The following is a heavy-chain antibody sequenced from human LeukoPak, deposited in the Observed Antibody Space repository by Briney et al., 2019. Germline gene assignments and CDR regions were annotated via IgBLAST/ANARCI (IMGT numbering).Heavy chain of an antibody. CDR2: ISSTGSTK. V-gene: IGHV3-48*03. J-gene: IGHJ4*02. Sequence: GGSLRLSCAASGFTFSSYEMNWARQAPGKGLEWISYISSTGSTKYYGDSVKGRFTISRDNAKNSLWLQMNSLRAEDTAVYYCARGYSSGWYFFAYWGQGTLVTVSS. CDR1: GFTFSSYE. D-gene: IGHD6-19*01. CDR3: ARGYSSGWYFFAY.